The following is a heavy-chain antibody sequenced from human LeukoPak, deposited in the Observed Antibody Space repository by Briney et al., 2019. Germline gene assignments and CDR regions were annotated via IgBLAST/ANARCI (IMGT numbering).Heavy chain of an antibody. CDR1: GFTVSSNY. J-gene: IGHJ6*02. D-gene: IGHD1-26*01. Sequence: GGSLRLSCAASGFTVSSNYMSWVRQAPGKGLEWVAVIWYDGSNKYYADSVKGRFTISRDNSKNTLYLQMNSLRAEDTAVYYCARRSIVGATPYYYYYGMDVWGQGTTVTVSS. CDR2: IWYDGSNK. V-gene: IGHV3-33*08. CDR3: ARRSIVGATPYYYYYGMDV.